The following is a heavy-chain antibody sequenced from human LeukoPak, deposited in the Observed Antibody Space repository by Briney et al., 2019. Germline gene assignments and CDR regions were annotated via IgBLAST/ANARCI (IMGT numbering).Heavy chain of an antibody. D-gene: IGHD5-18*01. CDR2: ISESGDRT. J-gene: IGHJ4*02. CDR1: GFTFSSYA. CDR3: ARRGYSYGYGFDY. Sequence: PGGSLRLSCAASGFTFSSYAMNWVRQAPGRGLEWVSAISESGDRTYCADSVQGRFTISRDNSKNTLYLQINNLRAEDTAVYYCARRGYSYGYGFDYWGQGTLVTVSS. V-gene: IGHV3-23*01.